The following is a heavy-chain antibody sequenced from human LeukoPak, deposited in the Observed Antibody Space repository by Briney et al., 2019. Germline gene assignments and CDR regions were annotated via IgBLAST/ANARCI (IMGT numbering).Heavy chain of an antibody. Sequence: ASVKVSCKASGYTFTSYYMHWVRQAPGQGLEWMGIINPSGGSTSYAQKFQGRVTMSRDTSTSTVYMELSSLRSEDTAVYYCARDIGSSSWTDYYYYGMDVWGQGPRSPSP. D-gene: IGHD6-13*01. J-gene: IGHJ6*02. V-gene: IGHV1-46*01. CDR1: GYTFTSYY. CDR2: INPSGGST. CDR3: ARDIGSSSWTDYYYYGMDV.